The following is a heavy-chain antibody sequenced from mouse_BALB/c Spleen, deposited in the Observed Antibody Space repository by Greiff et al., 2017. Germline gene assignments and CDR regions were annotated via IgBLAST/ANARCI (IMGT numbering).Heavy chain of an antibody. D-gene: IGHD2-2*01. Sequence: EVKLLESGPGLVKPSQSLSLTCTVTGYSITSDYAWNWIRQFPGNKLEWMGYISYSGSTSYNPSLKSRISITRDTSKNQFFLQLNSVTTEDTATYYCARSWLIYYFDYWGQGTTLTVSS. CDR1: GYSITSDYA. CDR2: ISYSGST. J-gene: IGHJ2*01. CDR3: ARSWLIYYFDY. V-gene: IGHV3-2*02.